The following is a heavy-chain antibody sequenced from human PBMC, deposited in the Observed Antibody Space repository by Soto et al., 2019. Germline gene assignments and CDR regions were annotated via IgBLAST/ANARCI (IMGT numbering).Heavy chain of an antibody. J-gene: IGHJ3*01. V-gene: IGHV1-18*01. CDR2: ITPYNGNT. CDR3: ARISARRNDFDV. CDR1: NYLFGAFG. Sequence: QVQLVQSGAEVKNPGASVKVSCQASNYLFGAFGISWVRQAPGQGLEWMGWITPYNGNTHYGEKFQDRGTMTADKSTTTAYMEVRRLTSDDTAVYFCARISARRNDFDVWGQGTVVTVSS.